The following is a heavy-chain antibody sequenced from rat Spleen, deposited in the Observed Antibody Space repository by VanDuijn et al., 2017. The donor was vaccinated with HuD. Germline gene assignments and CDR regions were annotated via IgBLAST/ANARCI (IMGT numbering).Heavy chain of an antibody. J-gene: IGHJ2*01. CDR3: ARHAGDYGSFFDY. Sequence: EVQLVESGGGLVKPGGSLNLSCAASGLTFSNYDMAWVRQAPTKGLEWAASITTGGGNTYYRDSVKGRFTISRDNAKSTLYLQMDSLRSEDTATYYCARHAGDYGSFFDYWGQGAMVTVSS. CDR2: ITTGGGNT. D-gene: IGHD1-3*01. CDR1: GLTFSNYD. V-gene: IGHV5S23*01.